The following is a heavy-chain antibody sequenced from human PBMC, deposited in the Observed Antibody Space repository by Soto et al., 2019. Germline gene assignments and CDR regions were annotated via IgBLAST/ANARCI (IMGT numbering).Heavy chain of an antibody. V-gene: IGHV3-7*01. CDR2: MNQDGSES. CDR3: ARLSTSAGRRDLAC. J-gene: IGHJ4*02. CDR1: GFSLSSYW. Sequence: EVQLVESGGGLVQPGGSLRLSCAASGFSLSSYWMSWVRQAPGKGLEWVANMNQDGSESDYVGSVKGRFTFTRDNAKKPLYLQMNSLSAEDTAVYYCARLSTSAGRRDLACWGQGTLVTVSS.